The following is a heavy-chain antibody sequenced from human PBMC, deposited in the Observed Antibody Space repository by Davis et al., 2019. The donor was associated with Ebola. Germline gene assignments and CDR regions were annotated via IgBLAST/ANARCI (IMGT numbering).Heavy chain of an antibody. Sequence: GGSLRLSCAASGFVFSSYVMSWARQAPGKGLEWVSTFGTSGDTFYADSVKGRFTISRDNSKNTLYQQMNGLRVDDTAIYYCAKDTSNIWFDIWGQGTMVTVSS. J-gene: IGHJ3*02. CDR2: FGTSGDT. CDR3: AKDTSNIWFDI. D-gene: IGHD1-26*01. CDR1: GFVFSSYV. V-gene: IGHV3-23*01.